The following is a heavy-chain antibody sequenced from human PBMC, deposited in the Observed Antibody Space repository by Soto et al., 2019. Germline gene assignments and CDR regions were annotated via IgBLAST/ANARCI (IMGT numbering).Heavy chain of an antibody. V-gene: IGHV4-39*01. Sequence: QLLESGPGLVKPSETLSLTCTVSGGSISSSSYYWGWIRQPPGKGLEWIGSIYYSGSTYYNPSLKSRVTISVDTSKNQFSLKLSSVTAADTAVYYCARRGYGDYFDYWGQGTLVTVSS. CDR2: IYYSGST. J-gene: IGHJ4*02. D-gene: IGHD4-17*01. CDR3: ARRGYGDYFDY. CDR1: GGSISSSSYY.